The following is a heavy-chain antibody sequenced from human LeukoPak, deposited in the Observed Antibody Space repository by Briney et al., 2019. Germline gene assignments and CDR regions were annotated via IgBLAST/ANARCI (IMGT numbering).Heavy chain of an antibody. Sequence: PGGSLRLSCVGSGFSYSTYWMSWVRQAPGKGLEWVANIKHDGSQKYYVDSVKGRFTVSRDNAESSLYLQMSSLRAEDTAVYYCVRDGMGGIKAFDIWGQGTMVTVSS. CDR3: VRDGMGGIKAFDI. D-gene: IGHD3-10*01. CDR2: IKHDGSQK. V-gene: IGHV3-7*05. J-gene: IGHJ3*02. CDR1: GFSYSTYW.